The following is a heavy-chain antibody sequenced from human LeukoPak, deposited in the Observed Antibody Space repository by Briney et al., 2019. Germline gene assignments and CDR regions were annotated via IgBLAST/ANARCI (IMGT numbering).Heavy chain of an antibody. Sequence: GGSLRLSCAASGFTFSTYGMSRVRQAPGKGLEWLSYISGSSSAINYADSVKGRFTISRDNAKNSLFLQMNSLRAEDTAVYYCATYSGYDRIFDYWGQGTLVTVSS. V-gene: IGHV3-48*01. CDR3: ATYSGYDRIFDY. CDR1: GFTFSTYG. CDR2: ISGSSSAI. J-gene: IGHJ4*02. D-gene: IGHD5-12*01.